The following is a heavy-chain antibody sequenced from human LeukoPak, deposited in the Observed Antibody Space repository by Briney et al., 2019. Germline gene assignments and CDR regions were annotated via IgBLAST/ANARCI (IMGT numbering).Heavy chain of an antibody. J-gene: IGHJ4*02. V-gene: IGHV3-48*01. CDR1: GFTFSSYS. CDR2: ISSSSSTI. CDR3: AKDLRITIFGVVIVPAGYFDY. Sequence: GGSLRLSCAASGFTFSSYSMNWVRQAPGKGLEWVSYISSSSSTIYYADSVKGRFTISRDNSKNTLYLQMNSLRAEDTAVYYCAKDLRITIFGVVIVPAGYFDYWGQGTLVTVSS. D-gene: IGHD3-3*01.